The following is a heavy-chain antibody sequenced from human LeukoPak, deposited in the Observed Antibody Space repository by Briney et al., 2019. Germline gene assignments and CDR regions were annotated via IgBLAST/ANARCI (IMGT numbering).Heavy chain of an antibody. D-gene: IGHD1-26*01. CDR2: IKSKSEGGTA. Sequence: GGSLRLSCAASGLTFSNAWMSWVRQAPGKGLEWVGRIKSKSEGGTADYAAPVTGRFSISRDDSKNTLNLQMNSLKIEDTAVYYCTTGGGSYAHFDHWGQGILVTVSS. CDR3: TTGGGSYAHFDH. CDR1: GLTFSNAW. J-gene: IGHJ4*02. V-gene: IGHV3-15*01.